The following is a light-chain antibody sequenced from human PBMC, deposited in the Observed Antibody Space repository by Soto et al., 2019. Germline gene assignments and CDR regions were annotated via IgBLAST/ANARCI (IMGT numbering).Light chain of an antibody. CDR1: QDISNY. J-gene: IGKJ4*01. V-gene: IGKV1-33*01. CDR2: DAS. CDR3: QQYDNLSLN. Sequence: DLQMTQSQSSLSASVGDRVTITCQASQDISNYLNWYQQKPGKDPKLLLFDASNMETGVPSRFSVSGSGTDFTFTISSLQPEYIATYYCQQYDNLSLNFGGGTKVEIK.